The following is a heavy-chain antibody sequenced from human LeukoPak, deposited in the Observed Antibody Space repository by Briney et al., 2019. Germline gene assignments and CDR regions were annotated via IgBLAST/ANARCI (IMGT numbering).Heavy chain of an antibody. D-gene: IGHD2-21*02. Sequence: PGGSLRLSCAASGFTLTTYHMNWVPQAPGRGLEWVSSITSPSSSTYYADALKGRFTISRDNAKNSLYLQMNNLRAEDTAVYYCARDCGGACYMDVWGKGTTVTVSS. CDR2: ITSPSSST. J-gene: IGHJ6*03. CDR1: GFTLTTYH. V-gene: IGHV3-21*01. CDR3: ARDCGGACYMDV.